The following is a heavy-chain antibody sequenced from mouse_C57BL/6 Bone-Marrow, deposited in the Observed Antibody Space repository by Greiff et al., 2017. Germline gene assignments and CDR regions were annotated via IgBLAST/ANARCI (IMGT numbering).Heavy chain of an antibody. D-gene: IGHD3-3*01. CDR2: MYPGSGST. V-gene: IGHV1-55*01. Sequence: VQLQQPGAELVKPGASVKMSCKASGYTFTSYWITWVKQRPGQGLEWIGDMYPGSGSTNYNEKFKSKATLTVDTSSSTAYMQLSSLTSEDSAVYYCAREGRGPFYFDYWGQGTTLTVSS. J-gene: IGHJ2*01. CDR1: GYTFTSYW. CDR3: AREGRGPFYFDY.